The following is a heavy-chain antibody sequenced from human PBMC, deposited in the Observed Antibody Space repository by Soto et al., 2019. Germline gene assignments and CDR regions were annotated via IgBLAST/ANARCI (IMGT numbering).Heavy chain of an antibody. CDR1: GFTFRSYV. Sequence: QVQLVESGGGVVQPGTSLRLSCVGSGFTFRSYVIHWVRQAPGKGLEWVALTSYDGSNNFYGDSVKGRFTISRHNPRNTVELQMDSLSFDNTALYYCARWGTRGGLDVWGQGTLVYASS. CDR3: ARWGTRGGLDV. V-gene: IGHV3-33*05. CDR2: TSYDGSNN. D-gene: IGHD3-16*01. J-gene: IGHJ4*02.